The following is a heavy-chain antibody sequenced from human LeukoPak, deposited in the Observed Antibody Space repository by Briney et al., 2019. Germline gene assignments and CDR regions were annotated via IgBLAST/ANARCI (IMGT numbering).Heavy chain of an antibody. CDR2: IYPGDSDT. CDR1: GYSFTSYW. J-gene: IGHJ3*02. CDR3: ARLLRDGYNMGLLAFDI. V-gene: IGHV5-51*01. Sequence: GESLKISCKGSGYSFTSYWIGWVRQMPGKGLEWMGIIYPGDSDTRYSPSFQGQVTISADKSISTAYLQWSSLKASDTAMYYCARLLRDGYNMGLLAFDIWGQGTMVTVSS. D-gene: IGHD5-24*01.